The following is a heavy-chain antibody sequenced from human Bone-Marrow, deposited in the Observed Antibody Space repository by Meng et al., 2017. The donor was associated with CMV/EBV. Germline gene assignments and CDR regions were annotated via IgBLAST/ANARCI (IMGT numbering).Heavy chain of an antibody. V-gene: IGHV3-53*01. CDR1: GFTVSGNY. J-gene: IGHJ3*01. Sequence: GESLKISCAASGFTVSGNYMNWVRQAPGKGLEWVSLIYSGGTYHADSVKCRFTISRDNSKNTLYLQMDSLRADGTAVYYCAKGLIVARSDAFDFWGPGTTVTVSS. CDR3: AKGLIVARSDAFDF. D-gene: IGHD6-25*01. CDR2: IYSGGT.